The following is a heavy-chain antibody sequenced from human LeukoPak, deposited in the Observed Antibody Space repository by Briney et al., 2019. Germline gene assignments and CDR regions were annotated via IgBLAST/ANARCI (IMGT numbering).Heavy chain of an antibody. CDR1: GFPFSSYW. CDR2: IKQDGSEK. CDR3: AREGDGSRYYFDY. Sequence: GGSLRLSCAASGFPFSSYWMTWVRQAPGKGLEWVANIKQDGSEKCYVDSVKGRFTISRDNARNSLDLHMSSLGAEDTAVYYCAREGDGSRYYFDYWGQGILVTVSS. J-gene: IGHJ4*02. V-gene: IGHV3-7*01. D-gene: IGHD2-21*01.